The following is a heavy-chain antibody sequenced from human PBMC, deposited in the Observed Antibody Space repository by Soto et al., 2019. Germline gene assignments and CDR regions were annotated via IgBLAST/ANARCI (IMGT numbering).Heavy chain of an antibody. CDR1: GFTFSGST. CDR3: STNRDIYSSSFLDS. J-gene: IGHJ4*02. D-gene: IGHD4-4*01. Sequence: TGGSLSLSFAASGFTFSGSTLTWVRQAPGKGLEWVGRIRSKVNTYATESAASVKGRVTISSNDSKNTALLQMTRLKTEDTSVYYCSTNRDIYSSSFLDSWGQGTLVTVSS. V-gene: IGHV3-73*01. CDR2: IRSKVNTYAT.